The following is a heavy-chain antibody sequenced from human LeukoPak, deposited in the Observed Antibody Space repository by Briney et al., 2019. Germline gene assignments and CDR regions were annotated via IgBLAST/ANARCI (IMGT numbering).Heavy chain of an antibody. CDR2: ISGRGGST. J-gene: IGHJ6*03. CDR1: GFSFSTYG. D-gene: IGHD3-10*01. CDR3: AKPLPRGFGENSWGYQYYMDV. Sequence: SGGSLRLSCAASGFSFSTYGMIWVRQAPGKGLEWVSSISGRGGSTYYADSVKGRFTISRDISKNMLFLQMNSLRADDTAVYYCAKPLPRGFGENSWGYQYYMDVWGNGTTVIISS. V-gene: IGHV3-23*01.